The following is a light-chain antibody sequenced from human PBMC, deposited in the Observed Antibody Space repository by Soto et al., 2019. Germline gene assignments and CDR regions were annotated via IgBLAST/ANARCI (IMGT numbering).Light chain of an antibody. J-gene: IGKJ1*01. CDR3: QQYGSSGT. Sequence: EIVMTPSPATLSVSPGERATLSCRASQSVRSNLAWYQQKPGQAPRLLIYGASNRATGIPDRFSGSGSGTDFTLTISRLEPEDFAVYYCQQYGSSGTFGQGTKVDIK. V-gene: IGKV3-20*01. CDR2: GAS. CDR1: QSVRSN.